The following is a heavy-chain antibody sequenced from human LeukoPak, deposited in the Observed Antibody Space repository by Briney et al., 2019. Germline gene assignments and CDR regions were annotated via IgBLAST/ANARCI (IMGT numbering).Heavy chain of an antibody. V-gene: IGHV1-8*01. CDR2: MNPNSGNT. CDR3: ARVRCSGGSCYLPLDY. D-gene: IGHD2-15*01. J-gene: IGHJ4*02. Sequence: GASVKVSCKASGYTFTSYDINWVRQATGQGLEWMGWMNPNSGNTGYAQKFQGRVTMTRNTSISTAYMELSSLRSEDTAVYYCARVRCSGGSCYLPLDYWGQGTLVTVSS. CDR1: GYTFTSYD.